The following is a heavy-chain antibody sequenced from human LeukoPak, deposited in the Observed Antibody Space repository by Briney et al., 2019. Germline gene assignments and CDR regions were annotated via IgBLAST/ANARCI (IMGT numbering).Heavy chain of an antibody. CDR1: GGSITSTNW. CDR3: AKSNAWDWFDP. D-gene: IGHD4-11*01. CDR2: IYYTGNT. Sequence: PSGTLSLTCAASGGSITSTNWWGWVRPPPGRGLGWIGEIYYTGNTNYNPSLKSRVTISVDKSNNQFSLNLSSVTASDTAVYYCAKSNAWDWFDPWGQGTLVTVSS. J-gene: IGHJ5*02. V-gene: IGHV4-4*02.